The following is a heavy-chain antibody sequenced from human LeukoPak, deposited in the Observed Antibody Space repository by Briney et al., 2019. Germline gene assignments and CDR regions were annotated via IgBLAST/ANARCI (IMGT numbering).Heavy chain of an antibody. CDR2: ISPNTGGT. V-gene: IGHV1-2*02. CDR3: ARALVPAAQRLSS. J-gene: IGHJ5*02. CDR1: GYTFTGYY. Sequence: ASVKVSCKASGYTFTGYYLHWVRQAPGQGLEWMGWISPNTGGTNYAQKFQGRVTMTRDTSISTAYMEVTRLRSDDTAVFYCARALVPAAQRLSSWGQGTLVTVSS. D-gene: IGHD2-2*01.